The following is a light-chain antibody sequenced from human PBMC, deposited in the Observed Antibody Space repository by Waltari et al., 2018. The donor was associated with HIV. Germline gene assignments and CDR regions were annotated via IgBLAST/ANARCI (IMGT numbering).Light chain of an antibody. V-gene: IGKV1-39*01. Sequence: DIQMTQSPSSLSASLGDKVLITCRASQAISNYVNWYQQKPGRATHILIYAAATLQSGVPSRCSGDSSGTDFTLTINGLQPEDFATYYCQQSFNGVTFGPGTKVYV. CDR3: QQSFNGVT. CDR1: QAISNY. CDR2: AAA. J-gene: IGKJ3*01.